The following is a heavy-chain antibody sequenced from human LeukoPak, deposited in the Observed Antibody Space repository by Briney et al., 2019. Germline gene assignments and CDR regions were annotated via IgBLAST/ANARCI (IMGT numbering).Heavy chain of an antibody. J-gene: IGHJ4*02. CDR3: ARGMVWGSYSTDPLREYYFDY. CDR2: ISRSSDYI. Sequence: PGGSLRLSCVASGFIVSSYGMQWVRQAPGKGLEWVSFISRSSDYIYYADSVKGRFTISRDNSKNTLYLQMNSLRAEDTAVYYCARGMVWGSYSTDPLREYYFDYWGQGTLVTVSS. V-gene: IGHV3-21*01. D-gene: IGHD3-16*01. CDR1: GFIVSSYG.